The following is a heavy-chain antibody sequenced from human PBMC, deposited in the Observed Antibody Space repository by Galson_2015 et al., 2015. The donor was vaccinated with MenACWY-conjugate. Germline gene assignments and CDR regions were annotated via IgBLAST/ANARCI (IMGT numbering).Heavy chain of an antibody. V-gene: IGHV5-51*01. J-gene: IGHJ6*02. D-gene: IGHD1-26*01. Sequence: QSGAEVKQPGESLTIPCKGSGYYFTSYWIAWVRQIPGKGLEWMGLISPGDSNTRYSPSFQGQVTISADKSISTAYLQWSSLKASDTAMYYCARHPPGGRGMDVWGQGTTVTVSS. CDR1: GYYFTSYW. CDR2: ISPGDSNT. CDR3: ARHPPGGRGMDV.